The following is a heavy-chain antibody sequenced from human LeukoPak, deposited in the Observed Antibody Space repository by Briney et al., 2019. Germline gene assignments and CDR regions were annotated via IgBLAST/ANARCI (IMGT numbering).Heavy chain of an antibody. V-gene: IGHV3-48*03. CDR3: ARDGTPIYSTGWVYMDV. D-gene: IGHD6-25*01. Sequence: GGSLRLSCAASGFTFSSYEMSYISTNGVNIHYAHSVKGRFTISRDNAKDSLYLQMNSLRAEDTAVYYCARDGTPIYSTGWVYMDVWGKGTTVTISS. J-gene: IGHJ6*03. CDR2: ISTNGVNI. CDR1: GFTFSSYE.